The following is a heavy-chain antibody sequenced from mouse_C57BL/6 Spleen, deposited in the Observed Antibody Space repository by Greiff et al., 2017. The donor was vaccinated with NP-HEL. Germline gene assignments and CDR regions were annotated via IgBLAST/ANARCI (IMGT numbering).Heavy chain of an antibody. CDR2: ISSGSSTI. Sequence: EVKLEESGGGLVKPGGSLKLSCAASGFTFSDYGMHWVRQAPEKGLEWVAYISSGSSTIYYADTVKGRFTISRDNAKNTLFLQMTSLRSEDTAMYYCARANWDGYAMDYWGQGTSVTVSS. D-gene: IGHD4-1*01. CDR3: ARANWDGYAMDY. CDR1: GFTFSDYG. J-gene: IGHJ4*01. V-gene: IGHV5-17*01.